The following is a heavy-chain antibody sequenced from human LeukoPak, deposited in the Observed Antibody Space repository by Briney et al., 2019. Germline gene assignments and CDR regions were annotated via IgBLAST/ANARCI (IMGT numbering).Heavy chain of an antibody. Sequence: GGSLRLSCAASGFTFSSYEMNWVRQAPGKGLEWVSYISSSGSTIYYAGSVKGRFTISRDNAKNSLYLQMNSLRAEDTAVYYCARDQGSGYYYYGMDVWGKGTTVTVSS. V-gene: IGHV3-48*03. D-gene: IGHD2-15*01. CDR2: ISSSGSTI. CDR3: ARDQGSGYYYYGMDV. CDR1: GFTFSSYE. J-gene: IGHJ6*04.